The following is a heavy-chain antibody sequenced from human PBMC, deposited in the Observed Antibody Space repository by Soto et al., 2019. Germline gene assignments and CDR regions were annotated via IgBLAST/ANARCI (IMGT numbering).Heavy chain of an antibody. CDR1: GGSFSGYY. CDR3: ARRSPQLARPFDY. CDR2: INHSGST. D-gene: IGHD6-6*01. J-gene: IGHJ4*02. Sequence: QVQLQQWGAGLLKPSETLSLTCAVYGGSFSGYYWSWIRQPPGKGLEWIGEINHSGSTNYNPSLKSRVTISVDTSKNQFSLKLSSVTAADTAVYYCARRSPQLARPFDYWGQGTLVTVSS. V-gene: IGHV4-34*01.